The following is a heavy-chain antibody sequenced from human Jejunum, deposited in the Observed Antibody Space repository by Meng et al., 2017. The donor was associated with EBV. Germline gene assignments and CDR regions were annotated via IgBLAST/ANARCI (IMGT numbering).Heavy chain of an antibody. CDR1: GYTFSRYA. D-gene: IGHD2-21*02. Sequence: QVQLVQSGLELKKPGASVKVSCKASGYTFSRYAMNWVRQAPGQGLEWMGWINTRTGNPAYAQGFTGRFVFSLDTSVSTAYLQISSLKAEDTAVYYCESDISTATFGYWGQGTLVTVSS. CDR2: INTRTGNP. V-gene: IGHV7-4-1*02. J-gene: IGHJ4*02. CDR3: ESDISTATFGY.